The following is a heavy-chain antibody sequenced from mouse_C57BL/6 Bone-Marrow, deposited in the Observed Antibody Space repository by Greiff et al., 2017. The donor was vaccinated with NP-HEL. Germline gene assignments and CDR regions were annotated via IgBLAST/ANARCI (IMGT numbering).Heavy chain of an antibody. CDR3: ARLGYGSSYPYAMDY. CDR1: GYTFTEYT. J-gene: IGHJ4*01. CDR2: FYPGSGSI. V-gene: IGHV1-62-2*01. D-gene: IGHD1-1*01. Sequence: QVPLQQSGAELVKPGASVKLSCKASGYTFTEYTIHWVKQRSGQGLEWIGWFYPGSGSIKYNEKFKDKATLTADKSSSTVYMELSRLTSEDSSFYFCARLGYGSSYPYAMDYWCQGTSVTVSS.